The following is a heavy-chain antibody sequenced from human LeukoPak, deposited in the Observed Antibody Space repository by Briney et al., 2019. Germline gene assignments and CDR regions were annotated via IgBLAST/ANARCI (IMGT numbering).Heavy chain of an antibody. CDR3: ARDAWGSYRNRRNWFDP. CDR2: INHSGST. D-gene: IGHD3-16*02. CDR1: GGSISSSSYY. J-gene: IGHJ5*02. V-gene: IGHV4-39*07. Sequence: SGTLSLTCTVSGGSISSSSYYWGWIRQPPGKGLEWIGEINHSGSTYYNPSLKSRVTISVDTSKNQFSLKLSSVTAADTAVYYCARDAWGSYRNRRNWFDPWGQGTLVTVSS.